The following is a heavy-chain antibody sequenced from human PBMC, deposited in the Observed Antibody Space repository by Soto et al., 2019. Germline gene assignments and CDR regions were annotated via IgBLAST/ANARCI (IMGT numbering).Heavy chain of an antibody. CDR1: GFIFSDCV. J-gene: IGHJ5*02. Sequence: EVQLVESGGGLVQPGNSLQLSCAASGFIFSDCVIHWVRQSPGKGLEWVGRIRRKVNSYATAYTASVNGRFAISRDDSRDTAYLQMNSLQVEDTALYYCTRGGSNTWRFDPWGQGTLVIVSS. CDR2: IRRKVNSYAT. CDR3: TRGGSNTWRFDP. D-gene: IGHD7-27*01. V-gene: IGHV3-73*01.